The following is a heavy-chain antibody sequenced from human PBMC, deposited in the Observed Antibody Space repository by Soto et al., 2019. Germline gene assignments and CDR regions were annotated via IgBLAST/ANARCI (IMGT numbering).Heavy chain of an antibody. CDR1: GFTFSSYG. D-gene: IGHD3-10*01. CDR3: ARGRALGTMVRGVIITPAVN. CDR2: IWYDGSNK. V-gene: IGHV3-33*01. J-gene: IGHJ4*02. Sequence: PGGSLRLSCAASGFTFSSYGMHWVRQAPGKGLEWVAVIWYDGSNKYYADSVKGRFTISRDNSKNTLYLQMNSLRAEDTAVYYCARGRALGTMVRGVIITPAVNWGQGTLVTVSS.